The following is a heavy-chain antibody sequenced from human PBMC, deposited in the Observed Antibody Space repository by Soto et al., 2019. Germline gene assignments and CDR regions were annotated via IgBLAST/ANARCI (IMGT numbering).Heavy chain of an antibody. CDR1: GYTFTGYY. CDR3: ARGGWNIAAPRNPGYYYGMDV. V-gene: IGHV1-2*04. CDR2: INPNSGGT. Sequence: ASVKVSCKASGYTFTGYYMHWVLQAPGQGLEWMGWINPNSGGTNYAQKFQGWVTMTRDTSISTAYMELSRLRSDDTAVYYCARGGWNIAAPRNPGYYYGMDVWGQGTTVTVSS. J-gene: IGHJ6*02. D-gene: IGHD6-6*01.